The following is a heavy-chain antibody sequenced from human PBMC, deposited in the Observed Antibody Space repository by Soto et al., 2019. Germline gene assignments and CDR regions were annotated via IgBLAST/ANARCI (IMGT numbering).Heavy chain of an antibody. V-gene: IGHV3-23*01. CDR1: GFTFSSYG. CDR2: INNNGGAT. J-gene: IGHJ6*02. D-gene: IGHD2-8*01. CDR3: ARIMGNSPFGFYYYGMDV. Sequence: GGSLRLSCAASGFTFSSYGMSWVRQAPGKGLEWVSAINNNGGATSYADSVKGRFTISRDNSKNTLYLQMNSLRVEDTALYYCARIMGNSPFGFYYYGMDVWGQGTTVTVSS.